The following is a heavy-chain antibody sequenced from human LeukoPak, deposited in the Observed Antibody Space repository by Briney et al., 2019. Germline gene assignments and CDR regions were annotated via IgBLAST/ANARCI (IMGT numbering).Heavy chain of an antibody. CDR3: ARGERITMVRGVFTWFDP. Sequence: SQTLSLTCTVSGGSISSGGYYWSWIRQHPGQGLEWIGYIYYSGSTYYNPSLNSRVTISVDTSKNQFSLKLSSVTAADTAVYYCARGERITMVRGVFTWFDPWGQGTLVTVSS. CDR1: GGSISSGGYY. D-gene: IGHD3-10*01. CDR2: IYYSGST. J-gene: IGHJ5*02. V-gene: IGHV4-31*03.